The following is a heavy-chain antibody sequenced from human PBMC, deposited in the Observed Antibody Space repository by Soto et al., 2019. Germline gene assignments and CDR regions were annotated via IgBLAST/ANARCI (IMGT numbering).Heavy chain of an antibody. CDR1: GFTADDYA. CDR3: AKDMKWGGMTTIHYFDS. D-gene: IGHD4-17*01. CDR2: ISSNSDTI. V-gene: IGHV3-9*02. J-gene: IGHJ4*02. Sequence: EVQLVESGGGLVQPGRSLRLSCVASGFTADDYALHWVRQAPGKGLEWVSGISSNSDTIHYADSVKGRFTISRDNAKNSLFLQMNGLRPEHTAVYYCAKDMKWGGMTTIHYFDSWGQGTLVTVSS.